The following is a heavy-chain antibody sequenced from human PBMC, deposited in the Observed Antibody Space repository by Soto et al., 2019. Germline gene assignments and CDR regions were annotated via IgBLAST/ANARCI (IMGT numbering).Heavy chain of an antibody. V-gene: IGHV4-30-4*01. Sequence: SETLSLTCTVSGCSISSGDYYWSWIRQPPGKGLEWIGYIYYSGSTYYNPSLKSRVTISVDTSKNQFSLKLSSVTAADTAVYYCARVAARRHGFLDYWGQGTLVTV. CDR2: IYYSGST. D-gene: IGHD6-6*01. J-gene: IGHJ4*02. CDR1: GCSISSGDYY. CDR3: ARVAARRHGFLDY.